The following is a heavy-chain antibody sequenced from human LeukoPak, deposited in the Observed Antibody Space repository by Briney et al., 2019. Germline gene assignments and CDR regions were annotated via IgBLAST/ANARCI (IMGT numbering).Heavy chain of an antibody. CDR2: FDPDDGET. Sequence: ASVRVSCKVSVYTLSELSMHWVRQAPGKGLEWMGGFDPDDGETIYAQKFQGRVTMTEDTSTDTAYMELSSLRSEDTAVYYCATFRGYYQGFDYWGQGTLVTVSS. J-gene: IGHJ4*02. V-gene: IGHV1-24*01. CDR1: VYTLSELS. CDR3: ATFRGYYQGFDY. D-gene: IGHD3-22*01.